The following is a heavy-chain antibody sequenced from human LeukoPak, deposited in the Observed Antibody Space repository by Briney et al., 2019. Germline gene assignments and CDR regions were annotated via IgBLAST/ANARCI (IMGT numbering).Heavy chain of an antibody. CDR3: ARTYYDFWSGCPDAFDI. D-gene: IGHD3-3*01. J-gene: IGHJ3*02. CDR2: ISSSSSYI. CDR1: GFTFSSYS. Sequence: GGSLRLSCAASGFTFSSYSMNWVRQAPGKGLEWVSSISSSSSYIYYADSVKGRFTISRDNAKNSLYLQMNGLRAEDTAVYYCARTYYDFWSGCPDAFDIWGQGTMVTVSS. V-gene: IGHV3-21*01.